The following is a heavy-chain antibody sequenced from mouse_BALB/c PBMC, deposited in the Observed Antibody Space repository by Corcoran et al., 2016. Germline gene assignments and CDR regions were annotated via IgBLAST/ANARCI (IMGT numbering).Heavy chain of an antibody. V-gene: IGHV8-5*01. J-gene: IGHJ4*01. CDR1: GFSLSTSGLG. Sequence: QVTLKESGPGILQPSQTLSLTCSFSGFSLSTSGLGVVWIRQPSGEGLEWLADIWWDDNKYYNSFLKSRLTISKDTSSNQVFLKFTSVDTVDTATYYCVRRGYYYGSAFDALDYWGQGTSVTVSS. D-gene: IGHD1-1*01. CDR2: IWWDDNK. CDR3: VRRGYYYGSAFDALDY.